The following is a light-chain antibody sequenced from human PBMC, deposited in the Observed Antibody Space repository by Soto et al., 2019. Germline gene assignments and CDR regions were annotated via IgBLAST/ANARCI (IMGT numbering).Light chain of an antibody. CDR1: QGISNH. J-gene: IGKJ3*01. CDR2: AAS. CDR3: ERHNRGPPVT. V-gene: IGKV1-27*01. Sequence: DIQMTQSPSSLSASVGDRVTITCRASQGISNHLAWDQQKPGKVPKVLIYAASTLQSGATYRFSGSGSEPDLTLTNRSLQPEDVATYQCERHNRGPPVTFGPGPIVDMK.